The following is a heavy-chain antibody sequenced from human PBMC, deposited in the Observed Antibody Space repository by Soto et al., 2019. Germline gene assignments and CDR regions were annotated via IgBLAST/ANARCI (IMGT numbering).Heavy chain of an antibody. D-gene: IGHD1-26*01. Sequence: QVQLQESGPGLVKPSQTLSLPCTVYGGSISSGGYYWSWLRQPPGKGLEWIGYIFYSGSTYYNPSMKSRVTRSVDTSKNQFSLKLSSVAAADTAVYYGAREGGIVGATAADYWGQGTLVTVSS. V-gene: IGHV4-31*03. CDR1: GGSISSGGYY. CDR2: IFYSGST. J-gene: IGHJ4*02. CDR3: AREGGIVGATAADY.